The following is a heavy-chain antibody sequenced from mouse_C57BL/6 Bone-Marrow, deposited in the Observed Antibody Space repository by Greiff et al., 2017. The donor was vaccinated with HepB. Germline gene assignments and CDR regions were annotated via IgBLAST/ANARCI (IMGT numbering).Heavy chain of an antibody. CDR2: ISYDGSN. J-gene: IGHJ4*01. D-gene: IGHD2-10*01. V-gene: IGHV3-6*01. CDR3: ARALPREAMDY. CDR1: GYSITSGYY. Sequence: ESGPGLVKPSQSLSLTCSVTGYSITSGYYWNWIRQFPGNKLEWMGYISYDGSNNYNPSLKNRISITRDTSKNQFFLKLNSVTTEDTATYYCARALPREAMDYWGQGTSVTVSS.